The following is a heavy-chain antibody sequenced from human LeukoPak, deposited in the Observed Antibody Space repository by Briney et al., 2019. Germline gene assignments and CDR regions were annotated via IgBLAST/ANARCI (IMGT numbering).Heavy chain of an antibody. Sequence: SETLSLTCAVYGVSFSGYYWSWIRQPPGKGLEWIGEINHSGSTNYNPSLKSRVTISVDTSKNQFSLKLSSVTAADTAVYYCARVTPYYYGSGSSKGFDYWGQGTLVTVSS. CDR1: GVSFSGYY. CDR2: INHSGST. D-gene: IGHD3-10*01. CDR3: ARVTPYYYGSGSSKGFDY. J-gene: IGHJ4*02. V-gene: IGHV4-34*01.